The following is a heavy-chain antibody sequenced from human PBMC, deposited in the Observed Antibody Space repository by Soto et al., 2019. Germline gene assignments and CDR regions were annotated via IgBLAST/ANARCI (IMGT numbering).Heavy chain of an antibody. J-gene: IGHJ4*02. CDR1: GFTFSNAW. CDR3: TADWFMITFGGVIVPSLGY. Sequence: GGSLRLSCAASGFTFSNAWMNWVRQAPGKGLEWVGRIKSKTDGGTTDYAAPVKGRFTISRDDSKNTLYLQMNSLKTEDTAVYYCTADWFMITFGGVIVPSLGYWGQGTLVTVSS. D-gene: IGHD3-16*02. CDR2: IKSKTDGGTT. V-gene: IGHV3-15*07.